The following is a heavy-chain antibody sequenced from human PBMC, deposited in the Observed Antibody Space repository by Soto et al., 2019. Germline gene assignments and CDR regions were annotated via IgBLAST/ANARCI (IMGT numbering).Heavy chain of an antibody. CDR3: AKDMEADIVATMDV. Sequence: EVQLVESGGGLVQPGRSLRLSCAASGFTFDDYAMHWVRQAPGKGLEWVSGISWNSGSIGYAYSVKGRITISRDNAKNSLYLQMNSLRAEDTALYYCAKDMEADIVATMDVWGKGTTVIVSS. J-gene: IGHJ6*03. CDR1: GFTFDDYA. D-gene: IGHD5-12*01. V-gene: IGHV3-9*01. CDR2: ISWNSGSI.